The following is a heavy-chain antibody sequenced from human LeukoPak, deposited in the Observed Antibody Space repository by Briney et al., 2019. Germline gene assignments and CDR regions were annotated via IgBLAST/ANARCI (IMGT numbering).Heavy chain of an antibody. CDR1: GGSLSSYY. D-gene: IGHD3-22*01. CDR2: MYYSGST. J-gene: IGHJ4*02. V-gene: IGHV4-59*01. Sequence: SETLSLTCTVSGGSLSSYYWSWLWQPQGQGLEWIGHMYYSGSTNYNPSLKSRVTISVDTSKNQFSLRLSSVTAADTAVYYCARNYENSGYTAFGHWGRGTLVTVSS. CDR3: ARNYENSGYTAFGH.